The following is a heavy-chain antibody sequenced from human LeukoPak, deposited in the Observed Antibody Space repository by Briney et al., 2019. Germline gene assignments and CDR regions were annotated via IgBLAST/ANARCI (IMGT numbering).Heavy chain of an antibody. CDR1: GFTFSSYD. CDR2: IGTAGDT. CDR3: ARGGFAGYYYGMDV. Sequence: GRSLRLSCAASGFTFSSYDMHWVRQATGKGLEWVSAIGTAGDTYYPGSVKGRFTISRENAKNSLYLQMNSLRAEDTAVYYCARGGFAGYYYGMDVWGQGTTVTVSS. D-gene: IGHD5-12*01. J-gene: IGHJ6*02. V-gene: IGHV3-13*01.